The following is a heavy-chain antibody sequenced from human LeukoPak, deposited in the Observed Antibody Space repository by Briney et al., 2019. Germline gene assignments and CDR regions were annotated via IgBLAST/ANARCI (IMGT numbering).Heavy chain of an antibody. Sequence: PSETLSLTCTVSGYSIRTGYYWGWIRQPPGKGLEWIASIYHSGSTYYNPSLKSRVTISVDTTKNQFSLKLSSVTAADTAVYYCARDANWFDPWGQGTLVTVSS. J-gene: IGHJ5*02. CDR3: ARDANWFDP. CDR1: GYSIRTGYY. V-gene: IGHV4-38-2*02. CDR2: IYHSGST.